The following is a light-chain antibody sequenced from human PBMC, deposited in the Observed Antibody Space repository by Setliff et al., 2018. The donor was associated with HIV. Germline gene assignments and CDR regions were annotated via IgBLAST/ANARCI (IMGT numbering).Light chain of an antibody. Sequence: QSALAQPASVSGSPGQSITISCTGTSSDIGRYNLVTWYKQHPGRAPKLIIYEVNKRPSEVSARFSASKSGNTASPTISELHADDEADYYCCSYTGENALSVFGSGPNVTVL. V-gene: IGLV2-23*02. J-gene: IGLJ1*01. CDR1: SSDIGRYNL. CDR2: EVN. CDR3: CSYTGENALSV.